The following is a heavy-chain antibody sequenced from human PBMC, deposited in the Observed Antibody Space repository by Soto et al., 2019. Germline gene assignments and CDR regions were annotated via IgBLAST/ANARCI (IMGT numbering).Heavy chain of an antibody. CDR1: GFTFSSYA. D-gene: IGHD5-18*01. V-gene: IGHV3-23*01. CDR3: AKDFRGYSYGYPYY. Sequence: GGSLRLSCAASGFTFSSYAMSWVRQAPGKGLEWVSAISGSGGSTYYADSVKGRFTISRDNSKNTLYLQMNSLRAEDTAVYYCAKDFRGYSYGYPYYWGQGTLVTVSS. CDR2: ISGSGGST. J-gene: IGHJ4*02.